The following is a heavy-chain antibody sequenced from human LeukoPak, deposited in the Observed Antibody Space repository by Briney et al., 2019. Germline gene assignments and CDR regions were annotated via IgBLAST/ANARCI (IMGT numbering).Heavy chain of an antibody. V-gene: IGHV1-18*01. D-gene: IGHD3-10*01. J-gene: IGHJ6*03. CDR3: ARSGSGNYYYYMDV. Sequence: ASVKVSCKASGYSFTSYGISWVRQAPGQGLEWMGWSSAYNGNTNYAQKLQGRVTMTTDTSTSTAYMELRSLRSDDTAVYYCARSGSGNYYYYMDVWGKGTTVTVSS. CDR2: SSAYNGNT. CDR1: GYSFTSYG.